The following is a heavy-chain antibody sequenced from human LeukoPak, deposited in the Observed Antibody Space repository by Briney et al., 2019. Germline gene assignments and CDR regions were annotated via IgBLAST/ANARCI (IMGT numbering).Heavy chain of an antibody. CDR3: ARAQTTLLLDY. V-gene: IGHV1-18*01. J-gene: IGHJ4*02. Sequence: GAPVKVSCKASGYIFTSYGIIWVRQAAGQGLQWMGWISAHNGNTNYAQKLQGRVTMTTDTSTSTVYMELRSLRSDDTAVYYCARAQTTLLLDYWGQGTLVTVSS. D-gene: IGHD4-11*01. CDR2: ISAHNGNT. CDR1: GYIFTSYG.